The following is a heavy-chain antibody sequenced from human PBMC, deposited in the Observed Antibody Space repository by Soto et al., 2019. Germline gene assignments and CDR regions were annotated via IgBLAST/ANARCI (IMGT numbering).Heavy chain of an antibody. Sequence: RGSLRLSCVASGFTFSDHYMDWARQAPGKGLEWVGRIRNKGSSYTTEYAASVKGRFTISRDDSKNSLYLQMNSLQSEDTAVYYCIRAHSRSWLGAYSDDWGQGTVVTVSS. D-gene: IGHD6-13*01. CDR1: GFTFSDHY. J-gene: IGHJ4*02. V-gene: IGHV3-72*01. CDR2: IRNKGSSYTT. CDR3: IRAHSRSWLGAYSDD.